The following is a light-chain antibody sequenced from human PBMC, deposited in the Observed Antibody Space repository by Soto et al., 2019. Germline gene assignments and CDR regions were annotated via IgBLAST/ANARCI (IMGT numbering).Light chain of an antibody. V-gene: IGKV3-20*01. CDR1: QRITSNF. CDR3: QQYGRSPFT. CDR2: GAS. Sequence: EIVLTQSPVTLSLSPGEIATLSCRASQRITSNFLAWFQQKAGLAPRLLIYGASTRASGVPDRFSGGGSGTDFVLTISRLAPEDFAVYYCQQYGRSPFTVGQGTKLQIK. J-gene: IGKJ2*01.